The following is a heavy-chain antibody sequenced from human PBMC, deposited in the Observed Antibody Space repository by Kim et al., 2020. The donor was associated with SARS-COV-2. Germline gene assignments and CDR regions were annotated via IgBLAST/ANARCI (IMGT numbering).Heavy chain of an antibody. J-gene: IGHJ4*02. CDR3: ARDFEYGGYVGGDY. Sequence: SVKVSCKASGGTFSSYAISWVRQAPGQGLEWMGGIIPIFGTANYAQKFQGRVTITADESTSTAYMELSSLRSEDTAVYYCARDFEYGGYVGGDYWGQGTLVTVSS. CDR2: IIPIFGTA. D-gene: IGHD5-12*01. V-gene: IGHV1-69*13. CDR1: GGTFSSYA.